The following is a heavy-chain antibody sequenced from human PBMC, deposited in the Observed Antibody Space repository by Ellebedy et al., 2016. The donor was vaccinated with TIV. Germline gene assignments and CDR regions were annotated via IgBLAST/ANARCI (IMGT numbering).Heavy chain of an antibody. V-gene: IGHV4-34*06. CDR2: INDSGAT. D-gene: IGHD1-1*01. J-gene: IGHJ4*02. CDR3: AGGYIWFDY. CDR1: GGSLSGYY. Sequence: SETLSLTXAVDGGSLSGYYWSWIRQAPGKGLEWIGEINDSGATIFTPSFKSRVTISADTSKRQFSLKLASVTAADTAIYYCAGGYIWFDYWGQGTLVTVSS.